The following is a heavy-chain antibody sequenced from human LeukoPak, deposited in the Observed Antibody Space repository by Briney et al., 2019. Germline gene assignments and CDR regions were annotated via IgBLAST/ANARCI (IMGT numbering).Heavy chain of an antibody. CDR3: ARMRSMVRGVITSGTPPSPK. CDR1: GFTVSSNY. Sequence: GGSLRLSCAASGFTVSSNYMSWVRQAPGKGLEWVSVIYSGGSTYYADSVKGRFTISRDNSKNTLYLQMNSLRAEDTAVYYCARMRSMVRGVITSGTPPSPKWGQGTLVTVSS. CDR2: IYSGGST. D-gene: IGHD3-10*01. J-gene: IGHJ4*02. V-gene: IGHV3-53*01.